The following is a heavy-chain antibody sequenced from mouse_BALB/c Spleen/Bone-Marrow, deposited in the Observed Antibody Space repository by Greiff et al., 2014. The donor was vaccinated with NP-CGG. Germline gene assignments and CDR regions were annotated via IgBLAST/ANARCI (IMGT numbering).Heavy chain of an antibody. CDR1: GFNIKDYY. J-gene: IGHJ4*01. CDR2: IDPENGNT. V-gene: IGHV14-1*02. D-gene: IGHD4-1*01. Sequence: EVKLVESGAELVRPGALVKLSCKASGFNIKDYYMHWVKQRPEQGLEWIGWIDPENGNTIYDPKFQGKASITADTSSNTAYLQLSSLTSEDTAVYYCARCNRDEYYAMDYWGQGTSVTVSS. CDR3: ARCNRDEYYAMDY.